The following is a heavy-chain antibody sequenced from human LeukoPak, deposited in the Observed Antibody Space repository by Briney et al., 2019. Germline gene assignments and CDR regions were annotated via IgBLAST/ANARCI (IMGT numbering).Heavy chain of an antibody. CDR1: GYTFTNYG. D-gene: IGHD3-3*01. Sequence: ASVKVSCKASGYTFTNYGISWVRQAPGQGLEWMGWISDYNGNTHYAQKLQGRVTMTTDTSTSTAYMELRSLRSDDTAVYYCAILDYDFWSRDYWGQGTLVTVCS. V-gene: IGHV1-18*01. J-gene: IGHJ4*02. CDR3: AILDYDFWSRDY. CDR2: ISDYNGNT.